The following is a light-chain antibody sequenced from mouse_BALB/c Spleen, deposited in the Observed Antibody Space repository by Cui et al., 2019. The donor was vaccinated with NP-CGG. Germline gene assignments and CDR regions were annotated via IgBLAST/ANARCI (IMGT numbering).Light chain of an antibody. CDR2: GTN. J-gene: IGLJ1*01. V-gene: IGLV1*01. Sequence: PVLTKKSALTTSPAETVTLTCRSNTGAVTTSNYANWVQEKPDHLFTGLIGGTNNRAPGVPARFSGSLIGDKAVLTITGAQTEDEAIYFCALWYSNHWVFGGGTKLTVL. CDR1: TGAVTTSNY. CDR3: ALWYSNHWV.